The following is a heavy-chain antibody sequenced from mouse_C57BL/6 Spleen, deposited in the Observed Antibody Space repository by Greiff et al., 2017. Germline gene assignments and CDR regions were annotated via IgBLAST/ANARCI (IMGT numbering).Heavy chain of an antibody. CDR3: AREGGNYDEY. Sequence: QVHLQQPGAELVRPGSSVKLSCKASGYTFTSYWMDWVKQRPGQGLEWIGNIYPSDSETHYNQKFKDKATLTVDKSSSTAYMQLSSLTSEDSAVYYCAREGGNYDEYWGQGTTLTVSS. V-gene: IGHV1-61*01. J-gene: IGHJ2*01. CDR1: GYTFTSYW. CDR2: IYPSDSET. D-gene: IGHD2-4*01.